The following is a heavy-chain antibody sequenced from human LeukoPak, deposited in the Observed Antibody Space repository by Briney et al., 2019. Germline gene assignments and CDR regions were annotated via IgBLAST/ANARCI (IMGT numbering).Heavy chain of an antibody. D-gene: IGHD3-16*02. CDR1: GFTVSSNY. Sequence: TGGSLRLSCAASGFTVSSNYMSWVRQAPGKGLEWVSVIYSGGSTYYADSVKGRFTISRDNSKNTLYLQMNSLRAEDTAVYYCARGGMITFGGVIVWGQGTLVTVSS. CDR2: IYSGGST. CDR3: ARGGMITFGGVIV. J-gene: IGHJ4*02. V-gene: IGHV3-66*01.